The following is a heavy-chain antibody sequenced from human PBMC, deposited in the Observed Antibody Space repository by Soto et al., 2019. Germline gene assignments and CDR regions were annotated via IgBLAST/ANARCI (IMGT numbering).Heavy chain of an antibody. V-gene: IGHV1-18*01. CDR2: INPTGEKK. Sequence: ASVKVSCKASGYTFTSYGISWVRQVPGQGLVWIGVINPTGEKKSYARRLQGRLTLTTDTSTNTVYMELSSLRSDDTAIYYCARDESAFDLIWWFDPWGPGTLVTVSS. D-gene: IGHD3-3*02. J-gene: IGHJ5*02. CDR3: ARDESAFDLIWWFDP. CDR1: GYTFTSYG.